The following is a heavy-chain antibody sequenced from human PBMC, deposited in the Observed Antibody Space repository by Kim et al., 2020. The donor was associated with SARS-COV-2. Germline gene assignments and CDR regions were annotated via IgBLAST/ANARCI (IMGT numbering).Heavy chain of an antibody. CDR3: AGGSQTGSWFDY. V-gene: IGHV6-1*01. J-gene: IGHJ4*02. Sequence: DYAVSVKSRITINPGTSKNQFSLQLNSVTPEDTAVYYCAGGSQTGSWFDYWGQGTLVTVSS. D-gene: IGHD6-13*01.